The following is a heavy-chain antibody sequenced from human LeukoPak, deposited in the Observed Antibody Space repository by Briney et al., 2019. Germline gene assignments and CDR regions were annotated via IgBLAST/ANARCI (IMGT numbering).Heavy chain of an antibody. CDR1: GGSISSYY. D-gene: IGHD2-2*01. CDR2: IYYSGST. Sequence: SETLSLTCTVSGGSISSYYWSWIRQPPGKGLEWIGHIYYSGSTNYNPSLKSRVTISVDTSKNQFSLKLSSVTAADTAVYYCARGIVVPAARFDPWGQGTLVTVSS. V-gene: IGHV4-59*01. CDR3: ARGIVVPAARFDP. J-gene: IGHJ5*02.